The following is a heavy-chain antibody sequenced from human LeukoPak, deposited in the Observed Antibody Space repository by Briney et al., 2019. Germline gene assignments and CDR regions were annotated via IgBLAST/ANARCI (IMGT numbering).Heavy chain of an antibody. J-gene: IGHJ6*02. Sequence: ASVKVSCKASGYTFTSYGISWVRQSPGRGLEWMGWISAYNGNTNYAQKLQGRVTMTTDTSTSTAYMELRSLRSDDTAVYYCARGPPDYDILTGFYYYYGMDVWGQGTTVTVSS. CDR1: GYTFTSYG. CDR3: ARGPPDYDILTGFYYYYGMDV. CDR2: ISAYNGNT. D-gene: IGHD3-9*01. V-gene: IGHV1-18*01.